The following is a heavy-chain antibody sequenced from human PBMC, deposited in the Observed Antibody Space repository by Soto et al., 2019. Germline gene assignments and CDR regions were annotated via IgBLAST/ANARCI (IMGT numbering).Heavy chain of an antibody. V-gene: IGHV3-15*01. Sequence: EVQLVESGGGLVKPGGSLRLSCVASGFTFSDAWMSWVRQAPGTGLEWVGRIKSKTDGGTPDYAAPVKGRFIISRDDSKNTLFLQMNSLEIEDTAVYYCITKGTYSSSWYRFAYWGQGTLVTVSS. CDR2: IKSKTDGGTP. D-gene: IGHD6-13*01. CDR1: GFTFSDAW. J-gene: IGHJ4*02. CDR3: ITKGTYSSSWYRFAY.